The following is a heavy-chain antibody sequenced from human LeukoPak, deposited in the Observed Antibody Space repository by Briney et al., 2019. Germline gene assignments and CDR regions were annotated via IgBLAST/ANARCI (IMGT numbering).Heavy chain of an antibody. J-gene: IGHJ4*02. V-gene: IGHV1-8*01. CDR1: GYTFTSYD. D-gene: IGHD3-22*01. CDR3: AIADDYYDSSGYRADY. Sequence: ASVKVSCKTSGYTFTSYDINWVRQAPGQGLEWMGWMNPNSGNTGYAQKFQGRVTMTRNTSISTAYMELSSLRSEDTAVYYCAIADDYYDSSGYRADYWGQGTLVTVSS. CDR2: MNPNSGNT.